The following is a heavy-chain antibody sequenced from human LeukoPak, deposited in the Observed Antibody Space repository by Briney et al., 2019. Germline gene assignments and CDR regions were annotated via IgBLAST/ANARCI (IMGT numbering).Heavy chain of an antibody. Sequence: GGSLRLSCTASGFTLGGHDMHWVRQTTGDSLEWVAAVSAGHHAFYAGSVKGRFTVSREDAKNSSYLQMNSLRAGDTAVYYCVREARGYHYTYFDYWGQGSLVTVSS. CDR2: VSAGHHA. CDR1: GFTLGGHD. D-gene: IGHD5-18*01. CDR3: VREARGYHYTYFDY. J-gene: IGHJ4*02. V-gene: IGHV3-13*01.